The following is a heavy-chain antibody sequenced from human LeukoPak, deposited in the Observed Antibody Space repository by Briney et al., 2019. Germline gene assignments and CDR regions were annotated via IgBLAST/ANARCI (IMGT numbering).Heavy chain of an antibody. V-gene: IGHV1-69*04. Sequence: SVKVSCKASGGTFSSYAISWVLQAPGQGLEWMGRIIPILGIANYAQKFQGRVTITADKSTSTAYVELSSLRSADTAVYYCASGSSLDAFDIWGQGTMVTVSS. J-gene: IGHJ3*02. CDR1: GGTFSSYA. CDR3: ASGSSLDAFDI. CDR2: IIPILGIA. D-gene: IGHD6-13*01.